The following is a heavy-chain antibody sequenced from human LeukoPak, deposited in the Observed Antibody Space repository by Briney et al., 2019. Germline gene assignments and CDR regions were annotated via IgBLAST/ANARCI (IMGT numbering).Heavy chain of an antibody. Sequence: SETLSLTCAVYGGSFSGYYWSWIRQPPGKGLEWIGEINHSGSTNYNPSLKSRVTISVDTSKNQFSLKLSSVTAADTAVYYCVRDRNSYGTCHDYWGQGTLVTVSS. J-gene: IGHJ4*02. CDR3: VRDRNSYGTCHDY. CDR1: GGSFSGYY. D-gene: IGHD5-18*01. V-gene: IGHV4-34*01. CDR2: INHSGST.